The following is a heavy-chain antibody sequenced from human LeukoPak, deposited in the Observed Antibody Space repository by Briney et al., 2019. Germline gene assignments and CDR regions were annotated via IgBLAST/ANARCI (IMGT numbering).Heavy chain of an antibody. J-gene: IGHJ6*04. CDR1: GFTFSTYW. V-gene: IGHV3-7*01. Sequence: GGSLRLSCAASGFTFSTYWMSWVRQAPGKGLEWVANIKQDGSEKYYVDSVKGRFTISRDNAKNSLYLQMNSLRAEDTAVYYCGRDRGFGQADVWGKGTTVTVSS. D-gene: IGHD3-10*01. CDR3: GRDRGFGQADV. CDR2: IKQDGSEK.